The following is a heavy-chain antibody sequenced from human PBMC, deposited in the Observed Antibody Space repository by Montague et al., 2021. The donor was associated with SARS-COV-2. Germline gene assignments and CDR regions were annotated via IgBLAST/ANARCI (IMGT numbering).Heavy chain of an antibody. D-gene: IGHD2-15*01. J-gene: IGHJ6*02. CDR2: INHSGST. Sequence: SETLSLTCAVYGGSFSGYYWSWIRQPPGKGLEWIGEINHSGSTNYNPSLKSRVTISVDTSKNQFSLKLSSVTAADTAVYYCARGSGCSGGSCYYEWHPYYYYGMDVWGQGTTVTVSS. CDR1: GGSFSGYY. CDR3: ARGSGCSGGSCYYEWHPYYYYGMDV. V-gene: IGHV4-34*01.